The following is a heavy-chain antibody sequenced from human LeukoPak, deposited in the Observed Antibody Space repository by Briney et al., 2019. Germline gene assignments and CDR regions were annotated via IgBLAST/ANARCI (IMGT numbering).Heavy chain of an antibody. CDR2: ISSSGDEI. V-gene: IGHV3-23*01. Sequence: PGGSLRLSCSASGFSFSDYFMTWARQPPGKGPEWVSVISSSGDEIHYADSVKGRFTISRDNSKNTLSLQMSSLGVDDTAIYSCALYQQQPRLGSDYWGQGTLVTVSS. CDR3: ALYQQQPRLGSDY. CDR1: GFSFSDYF. D-gene: IGHD2-2*01. J-gene: IGHJ4*02.